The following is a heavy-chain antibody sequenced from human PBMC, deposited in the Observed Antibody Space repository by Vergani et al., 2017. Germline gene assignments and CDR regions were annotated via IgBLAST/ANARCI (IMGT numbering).Heavy chain of an antibody. CDR2: INHSGST. J-gene: IGHJ1*01. CDR1: GGSFSGYY. V-gene: IGHV4-34*01. CDR3: ARVWFGTVAGTLGWVKYFQH. D-gene: IGHD6-19*01. Sequence: QVQLQQWGAGLLKPSETLSLTCAVYGGSFSGYYWSWIRQPPGKGLEWIGEINHSGSTNYNPSLKSRVTISVDTSKNQFSLKLSSVTAADTAVYYCARVWFGTVAGTLGWVKYFQHWGQGTLVTVSS.